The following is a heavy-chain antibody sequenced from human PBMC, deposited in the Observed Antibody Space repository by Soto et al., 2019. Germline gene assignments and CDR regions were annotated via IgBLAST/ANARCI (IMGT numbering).Heavy chain of an antibody. CDR2: IFSDDEK. V-gene: IGHV2-26*01. J-gene: IGHJ6*02. Sequence: QVTLKESDPVLVKPTETLTLTCTVSGFSLDNNKMGVSWIRQTPGKALEWLANIFSDDEKSYSTSLKRRLTISQDTSKSQVVLKVTNLDPVDTATYYCARVSGGSPYYYAMDVWGQGTTVTVSS. CDR1: GFSLDNNKMG. CDR3: ARVSGGSPYYYAMDV. D-gene: IGHD2-15*01.